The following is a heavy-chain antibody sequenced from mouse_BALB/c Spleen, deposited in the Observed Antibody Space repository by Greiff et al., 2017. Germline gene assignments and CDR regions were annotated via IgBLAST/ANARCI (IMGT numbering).Heavy chain of an antibody. J-gene: IGHJ4*01. CDR2: IYPGDGDT. V-gene: IGHV1-87*01. D-gene: IGHD3-3*01. CDR1: GYTFTSYW. CDR3: ARRDGLYAMDY. Sequence: VKLVESGAELARPGASVKLSCKASGYTFTSYWMQWVKQRPGQGLEWIGAIYPGDGDTRYTQKFKGKATLTADKSSSTAYMQLSSLASEDSAVYYCARRDGLYAMDYWGQGTSVTVSS.